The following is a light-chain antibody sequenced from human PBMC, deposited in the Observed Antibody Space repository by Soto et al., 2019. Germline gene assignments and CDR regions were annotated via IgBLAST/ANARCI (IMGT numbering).Light chain of an antibody. Sequence: DVVMTQSPLSLPVTLGQPASISCRSNQSLVHSDGIAYFSWFQQRPGRSPRRLIYKVSNRDSVVPARFSGSGSGTDFALKISRVEAEDVGFYYCMQGTHWPITFGQGTRLEI. CDR2: KVS. J-gene: IGKJ5*01. CDR3: MQGTHWPIT. V-gene: IGKV2-30*02. CDR1: QSLVHSDGIAY.